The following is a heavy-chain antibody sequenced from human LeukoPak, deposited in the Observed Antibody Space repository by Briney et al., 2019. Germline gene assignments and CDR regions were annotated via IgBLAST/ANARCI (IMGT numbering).Heavy chain of an antibody. CDR3: ARVEHYDFWSGPSVH. V-gene: IGHV1-8*01. J-gene: IGHJ4*02. D-gene: IGHD3-3*01. Sequence: GASVKVSCMSSGYTFTNYDINWVRQATGQGGEWLGWMNPSSGNTGYAQKFQGRVTMTWHTSISTAYMELSSVRSEDTAVYYCARVEHYDFWSGPSVHWGQRTLVTVSS. CDR2: MNPSSGNT. CDR1: GYTFTNYD.